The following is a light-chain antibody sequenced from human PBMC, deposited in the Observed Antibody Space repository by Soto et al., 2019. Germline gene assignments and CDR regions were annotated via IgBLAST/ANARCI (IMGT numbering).Light chain of an antibody. J-gene: IGKJ5*01. CDR3: QQRSNWSIT. CDR2: GAS. CDR1: QSVSSGY. V-gene: IGKV3D-20*02. Sequence: EIVLTQSPGTLSLSPGERATLSCRASQSVSSGYLAWYQQKPGQAPRLLIYGASNRATGIPDRFSGSGSGTDFTLTISRLEPEDFAVYYCQQRSNWSITFGQGTRLEIK.